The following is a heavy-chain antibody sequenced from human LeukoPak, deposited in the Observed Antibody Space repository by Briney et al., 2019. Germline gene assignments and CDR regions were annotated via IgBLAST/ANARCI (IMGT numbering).Heavy chain of an antibody. CDR1: GGSLSGYY. V-gene: IGHV4-34*01. CDR3: ARQSICSATSCYDWFGP. CDR2: INHSGGT. D-gene: IGHD2-15*01. Sequence: SETLSLTCAVSGGSLSGYYWSWIRQSPGKGLEWIGEINHSGGTNYNPSLKSRVAISVDTSKNQFSLNLSSVTAADTAVYYCARQSICSATSCYDWFGPWGHGTLVTVSP. J-gene: IGHJ5*02.